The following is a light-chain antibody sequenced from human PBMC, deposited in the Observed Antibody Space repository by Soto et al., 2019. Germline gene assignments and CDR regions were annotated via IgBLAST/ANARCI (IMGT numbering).Light chain of an antibody. CDR1: QSISSW. CDR3: QQYNSYPWT. CDR2: KAS. V-gene: IGKV1-5*03. Sequence: DIQMTQSPSTLSASVGDRVTITCRASQSISSWLAWYQQKPGKAPKLLIYKASSLESGVPSSFSGSGSGTXXXXTITXXXPXXXXTYYCQQYNSYPWTFGQGTKVEIK. J-gene: IGKJ1*01.